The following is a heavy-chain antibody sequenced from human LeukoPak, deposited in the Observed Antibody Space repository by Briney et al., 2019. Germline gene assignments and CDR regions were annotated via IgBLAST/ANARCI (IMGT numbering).Heavy chain of an antibody. D-gene: IGHD4-17*01. CDR2: VSAYNGNT. J-gene: IGHJ6*02. V-gene: IGHV1-18*01. CDR1: GYTFTSYG. CDR3: ARDVGRRSYYYYGMDV. Sequence: ASVKVSCKASGYTFTSYGISWVRQAPGQGLEWMGWVSAYNGNTNYAQKLQGRVTMTTDTSTSTAYMELRSLRSDDTAMYYCARDVGRRSYYYYGMDVWGQGTTVTVSS.